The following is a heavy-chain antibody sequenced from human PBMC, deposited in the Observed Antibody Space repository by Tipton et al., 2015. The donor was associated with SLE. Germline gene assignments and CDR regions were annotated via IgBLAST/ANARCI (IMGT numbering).Heavy chain of an antibody. CDR2: IYYSGST. D-gene: IGHD2-8*01. V-gene: IGHV4-59*01. Sequence: LRLSCAVYGGSFSGYYWSWIRQPPGKGLECIGYIYYSGSTNYNPSLKSRVTISVDTSKNQFSLKLSSVTAADTAVYYCARGMAHFDYWGQGTLVTVSS. CDR1: GGSFSGYY. J-gene: IGHJ4*02. CDR3: ARGMAHFDY.